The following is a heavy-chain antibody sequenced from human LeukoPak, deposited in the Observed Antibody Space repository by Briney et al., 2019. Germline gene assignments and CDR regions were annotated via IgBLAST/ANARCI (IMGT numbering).Heavy chain of an antibody. CDR3: ARAPGIAVAGTGLYYFDY. Sequence: SETLSLTCTVSGGSISSGSYYWSWIRQTAGKGLEWIGRIYTSGSTNYNPSLKSRVTISVDTSKNQFSLKLSSVTAADTAVYYCARAPGIAVAGTGLYYFDYWGQGTLVTVSS. CDR1: GGSISSGSYY. CDR2: IYTSGST. D-gene: IGHD6-19*01. V-gene: IGHV4-61*02. J-gene: IGHJ4*02.